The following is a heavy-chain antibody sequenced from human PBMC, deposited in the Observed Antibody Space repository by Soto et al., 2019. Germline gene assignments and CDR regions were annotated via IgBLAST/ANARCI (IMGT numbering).Heavy chain of an antibody. J-gene: IGHJ1*01. Sequence: ASVKVSCKASGFTFTSSAMQWVRQAPGQGLEWMGIIVPSGGSTNYAQKFQGRVTMTRDTSTSTVYMELSSLRSEDTAVYYCARALDSTYFQHWGQGTLVTVSS. V-gene: IGHV1-46*01. D-gene: IGHD3-9*01. CDR1: GFTFTSSA. CDR2: IVPSGGST. CDR3: ARALDSTYFQH.